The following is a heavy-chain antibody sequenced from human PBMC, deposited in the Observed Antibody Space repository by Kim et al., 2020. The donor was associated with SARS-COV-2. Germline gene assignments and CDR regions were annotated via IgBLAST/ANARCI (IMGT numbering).Heavy chain of an antibody. CDR3: ARGSYSSSWYGVRHWFDP. J-gene: IGHJ5*02. D-gene: IGHD6-13*01. Sequence: LKSRVTISVDTSKNQFSLKLSSVAAADTAVYYCARGSYSSSWYGVRHWFDPWGQGTLVTVSA. V-gene: IGHV4-34*01.